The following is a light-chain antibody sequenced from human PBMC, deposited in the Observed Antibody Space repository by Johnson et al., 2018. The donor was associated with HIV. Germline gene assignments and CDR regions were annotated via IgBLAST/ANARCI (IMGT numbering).Light chain of an antibody. CDR3: GTWDSSLSALYV. CDR1: SSNIGNNY. CDR2: DNN. J-gene: IGLJ1*01. Sequence: QPVLTQPPSVSAAPGQKVTISCSGSSSNIGNNYVSWYQQLPGTAPKLLIYDNNKRPSGIPDRFSGSKSGTSATLGITGLQTGDEADYYCGTWDSSLSALYVFGTGTNVTVL. V-gene: IGLV1-51*01.